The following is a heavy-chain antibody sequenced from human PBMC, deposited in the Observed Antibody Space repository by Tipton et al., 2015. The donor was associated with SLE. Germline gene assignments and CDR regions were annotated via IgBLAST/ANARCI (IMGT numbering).Heavy chain of an antibody. V-gene: IGHV4-39*07. CDR2: IHYSGST. D-gene: IGHD6-19*01. J-gene: IGHJ1*01. CDR1: GGSISRSSFY. Sequence: TLSLTCTVSGGSISRSSFYWGWIRQPPGKKLGWLGSIHYSGSTYYNPSLKSRVNISVDTSKNQFSLKLTSVTAADTGVYYCARHEVSGIGYFQHWGQGTLVTVSS. CDR3: ARHEVSGIGYFQH.